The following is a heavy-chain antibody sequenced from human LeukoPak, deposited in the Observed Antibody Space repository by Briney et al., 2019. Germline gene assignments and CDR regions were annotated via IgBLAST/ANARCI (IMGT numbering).Heavy chain of an antibody. D-gene: IGHD4-17*01. Sequence: ASVKVSCKASGYTFTGYYMHWVRQAPGQGLEWMGRINPNSGGPNYAQKFQGRVTMTRDTSISTAYMELSRLRSDDTAVYYCARDLTVTTRYDYWGQGTLVTVSS. CDR2: INPNSGGP. CDR1: GYTFTGYY. CDR3: ARDLTVTTRYDY. V-gene: IGHV1-2*06. J-gene: IGHJ4*02.